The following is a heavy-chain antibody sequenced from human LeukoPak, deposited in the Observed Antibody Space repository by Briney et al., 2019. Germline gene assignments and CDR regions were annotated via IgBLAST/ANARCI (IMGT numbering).Heavy chain of an antibody. CDR3: ARLATPSTMAARGRSWFES. D-gene: IGHD6-6*01. J-gene: IGHJ5*01. Sequence: SETLSLTCTVSGGSISSSSYYWGWIRQPPGKGLEWIGSIYYSGRTYYNPSLKSRVTISVDTSKNQFSLKLSSVTAADTAVYYCARLATPSTMAARGRSWFESWGQGTLVTVSS. CDR2: IYYSGRT. CDR1: GGSISSSSYY. V-gene: IGHV4-39*07.